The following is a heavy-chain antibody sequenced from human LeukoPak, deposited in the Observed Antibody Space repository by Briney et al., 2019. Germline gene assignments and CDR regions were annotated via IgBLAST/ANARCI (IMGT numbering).Heavy chain of an antibody. J-gene: IGHJ5*02. CDR3: ARSCSSTSCYAVWFDP. CDR1: GFTFSSYW. CDR2: IKQDGSEK. Sequence: GGSLRLSCAASGFTFSSYWMSWVRQAPRKGLEWVANIKQDGSEKYYVDSVKGRFTISRDNAKNSLYLQMNSLRAEDTAVYYCARSCSSTSCYAVWFDPWGQGTLVTVSS. D-gene: IGHD2-2*01. V-gene: IGHV3-7*01.